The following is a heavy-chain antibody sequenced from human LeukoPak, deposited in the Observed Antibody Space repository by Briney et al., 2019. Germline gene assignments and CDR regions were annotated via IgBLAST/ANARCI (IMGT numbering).Heavy chain of an antibody. J-gene: IGHJ5*02. CDR3: ATILWEVRGTDYWFDP. V-gene: IGHV1-18*01. Sequence: ASVKVSCKPSGYTFTSYGISWVRQAPGQGLEWMGWISAYNGNTNYAEKLQGRVTMTTDTSTSTAYMELRSLRSDDTAVYYCATILWEVRGTDYWFDPWGQGTLVTVSS. CDR1: GYTFTSYG. D-gene: IGHD3-10*01. CDR2: ISAYNGNT.